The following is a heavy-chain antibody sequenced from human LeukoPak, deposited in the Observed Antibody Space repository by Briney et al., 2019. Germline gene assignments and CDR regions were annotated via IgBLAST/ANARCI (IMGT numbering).Heavy chain of an antibody. CDR2: IYSSGST. J-gene: IGHJ5*02. Sequence: SETLSLTCTVSVGSISRYYWSWIRQPDGKGPEWIARIYSSGSTNYNPSLKSRVTISVDTSKNQFSLKLSSVTAADTAVYYCARGGASGSHLHWFDPWGQGTLVTVSS. D-gene: IGHD3-10*01. V-gene: IGHV4-4*07. CDR3: ARGGASGSHLHWFDP. CDR1: VGSISRYY.